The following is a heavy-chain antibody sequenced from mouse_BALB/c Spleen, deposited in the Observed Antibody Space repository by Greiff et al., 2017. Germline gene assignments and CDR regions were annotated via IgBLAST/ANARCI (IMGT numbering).Heavy chain of an antibody. CDR1: GYSITSDYA. J-gene: IGHJ2*01. Sequence: EVKLEESGPGLVKPSQSLSLTCTVTGYSITSDYAWNWIRQFPGNKLEWMGYISYSGSTSYNPSLKSRISITRDTSKNQFFLQLNSVTTEDTATYYCAREVNWFDYWGQGTTLTVSS. CDR2: ISYSGST. V-gene: IGHV3-2*02. CDR3: AREVNWFDY. D-gene: IGHD4-1*01.